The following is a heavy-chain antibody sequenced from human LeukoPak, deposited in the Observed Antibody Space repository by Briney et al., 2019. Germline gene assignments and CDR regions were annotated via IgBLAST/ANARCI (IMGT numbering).Heavy chain of an antibody. CDR1: GGSISNYY. V-gene: IGHV4-59*01. CDR2: VYYTGST. D-gene: IGHD5-24*01. J-gene: IGHJ4*02. CDR3: ARGAMATTPFFDY. Sequence: SETLSLTCPVSGGSISNYYYWTWPRQPPGKGLEWIGYVYYTGSTNFNPSLKSRVTMSLDTSRNQFSLKLTSLTAADTAVYYCARGAMATTPFFDYWGQGTLVTVSS.